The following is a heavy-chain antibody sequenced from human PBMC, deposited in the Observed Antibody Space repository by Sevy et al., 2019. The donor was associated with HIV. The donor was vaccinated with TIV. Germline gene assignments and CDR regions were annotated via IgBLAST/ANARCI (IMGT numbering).Heavy chain of an antibody. CDR1: GCTFTNYA. CDR2: ISGFNGDT. D-gene: IGHD3-3*01. CDR3: VRGTTFYDFWTGGDY. V-gene: IGHV1-18*01. Sequence: ASVKVSCKASGCTFTNYAISWVRQAPGQGLEWMGWISGFNGDTKNAEKFQGRFTMTTDTSTKTAYMDLRSLRSDDTAVYYCVRGTTFYDFWTGGDYWGQGTLVTVSS. J-gene: IGHJ4*02.